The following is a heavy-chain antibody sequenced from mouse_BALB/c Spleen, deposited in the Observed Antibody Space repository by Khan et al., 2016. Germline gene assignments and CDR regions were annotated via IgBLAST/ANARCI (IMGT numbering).Heavy chain of an antibody. CDR1: VFNIKDYY. CDR2: IDPENGDT. CDR3: NANYYGSDGYFDY. V-gene: IGHV14-4*02. D-gene: IGHD1-1*01. Sequence: VQLQQSGAELVRSGASVKLSCTASVFNIKDYYMHWVKQRPEQGLEWIGWIDPENGDTEYAPKFQGKATMTADTSSNAAYLQFSSLTSEDSAVYYGNANYYGSDGYFDYWGQGSTLTVAS. J-gene: IGHJ2*01.